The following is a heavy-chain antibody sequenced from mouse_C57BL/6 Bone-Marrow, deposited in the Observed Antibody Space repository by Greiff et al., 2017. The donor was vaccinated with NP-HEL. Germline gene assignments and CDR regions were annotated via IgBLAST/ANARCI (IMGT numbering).Heavy chain of an antibody. CDR1: GFSLSTFGMG. CDR2: IWWDDDK. D-gene: IGHD1-1*01. CDR3: ARIERRYYGSSPHWYFDV. Sequence: QVTLNESGPGILQPSQTLSLTCSFSGFSLSTFGMGVGWIRQPSGKGLEWLAHIWWDDDKYYNPALKSRLTISKDTSKNQVFLKIANVDTADTATYYCARIERRYYGSSPHWYFDVWGTGTTVTVSS. V-gene: IGHV8-8*01. J-gene: IGHJ1*03.